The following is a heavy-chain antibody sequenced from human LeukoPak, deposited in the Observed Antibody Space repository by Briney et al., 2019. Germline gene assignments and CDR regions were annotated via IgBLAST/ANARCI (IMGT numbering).Heavy chain of an antibody. CDR3: TKVARNSSWPYFDS. J-gene: IGHJ4*02. D-gene: IGHD3-22*01. CDR1: RFTFDDYS. V-gene: IGHV3-43*01. CDR2: ISWDGGAT. Sequence: GGSLRLSCAASRFTFDDYSIHWVRQPPGKGLEWISLISWDGGATYYADSVKGRFTVSRDKSKNSLFLQMNSVITEDTAFYYCTKVARNSSWPYFDSWGQGTLVTVSA.